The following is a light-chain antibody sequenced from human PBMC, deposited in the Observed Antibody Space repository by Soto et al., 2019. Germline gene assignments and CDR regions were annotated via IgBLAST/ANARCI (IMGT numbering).Light chain of an antibody. J-gene: IGKJ1*01. CDR2: GAS. V-gene: IGKV3-20*01. Sequence: EIVLTQSPGTLSLSPGERATLSCRASQSVSSSYLAWYQQKPGQAPRLLIYGASSRATGIPDRFSGSGSGTDFTLNISSLEPEDFAVYYCQQYGSSPQTFGQGTKVEI. CDR1: QSVSSSY. CDR3: QQYGSSPQT.